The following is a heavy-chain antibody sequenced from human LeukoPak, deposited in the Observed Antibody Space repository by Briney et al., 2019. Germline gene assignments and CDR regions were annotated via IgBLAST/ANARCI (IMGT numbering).Heavy chain of an antibody. CDR2: ISSSSSYI. Sequence: GGSLRLSCAASGFTFSSYSMNWVRQAPGKGLEWVSSISSSSSYIYYADSVKGRFTISRDNAKNSLYLQMNSLRAEDTAVYYCAGDGNILTGYYIAPYGMDVWGKGTTVTVSS. V-gene: IGHV3-21*01. D-gene: IGHD3-9*01. CDR3: AGDGNILTGYYIAPYGMDV. J-gene: IGHJ6*04. CDR1: GFTFSSYS.